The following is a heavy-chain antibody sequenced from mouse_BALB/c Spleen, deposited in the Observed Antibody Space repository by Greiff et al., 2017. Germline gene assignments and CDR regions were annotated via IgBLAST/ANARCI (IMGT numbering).Heavy chain of an antibody. Sequence: QVQLKQSGAELVKPGASVKLSCKASGYTFTSYDINWVRQRPEQGLAWIGWIFPGDGSTKYNEKFKGKATLTTDKSSSTAYMQLSRLTSEDSAVYFCARSGDGYSYYFDYWGQGTTLTVSA. CDR1: GYTFTSYD. D-gene: IGHD2-3*01. CDR3: ARSGDGYSYYFDY. CDR2: IFPGDGST. V-gene: IGHV1-85*01. J-gene: IGHJ2*01.